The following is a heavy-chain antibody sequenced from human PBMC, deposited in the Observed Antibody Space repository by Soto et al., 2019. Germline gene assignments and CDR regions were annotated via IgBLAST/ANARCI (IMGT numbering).Heavy chain of an antibody. D-gene: IGHD2-2*01. J-gene: IGHJ3*02. V-gene: IGHV4-34*01. CDR2: INHSGST. Sequence: SETLSLTCAVYGGSFSGYYWSWIRQPPGKGLEWIGEINHSGSTNYNPSLKSRVAISVDTSKNQFSLKLSSVTAADTAVYYCARGKDIVVVPAAPRDAFEIWGQGTMVTVSS. CDR1: GGSFSGYY. CDR3: ARGKDIVVVPAAPRDAFEI.